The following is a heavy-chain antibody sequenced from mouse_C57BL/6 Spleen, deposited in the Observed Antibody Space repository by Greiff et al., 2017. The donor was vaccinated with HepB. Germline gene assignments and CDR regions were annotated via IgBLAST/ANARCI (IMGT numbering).Heavy chain of an antibody. V-gene: IGHV1-64*01. CDR3: ARTYGSSYGDAMDY. J-gene: IGHJ4*01. CDR1: GYTFTSYW. CDR2: IHPNSGST. D-gene: IGHD1-1*01. Sequence: QVQLQQSGAELVKPGASVKLSCKASGYTFTSYWMHWVKQRPGQGLEWIGMIHPNSGSTNYNEKFKSKATLTVDKSSSTAYMQLSSLTSEDSAVYYCARTYGSSYGDAMDYWGQGTSVTVSS.